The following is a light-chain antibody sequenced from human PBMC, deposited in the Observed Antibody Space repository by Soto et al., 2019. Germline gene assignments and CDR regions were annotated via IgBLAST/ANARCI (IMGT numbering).Light chain of an antibody. CDR1: QSVSSSY. CDR2: GAS. V-gene: IGKV3-20*01. Sequence: EIVFTQSPGTLSLSPGERATLSCRASQSVSSSYLAWYQQKPGQAPRLLIYGASGRATGIPDRFSGSGSGTDFTLTISRLEPEDFAVYYCQRYGSSPPVTFGQGTRLEIK. CDR3: QRYGSSPPVT. J-gene: IGKJ5*01.